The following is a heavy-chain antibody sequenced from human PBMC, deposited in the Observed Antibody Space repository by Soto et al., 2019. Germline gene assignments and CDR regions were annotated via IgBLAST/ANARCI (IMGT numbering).Heavy chain of an antibody. Sequence: PSETLSLTCAVSGGSISSSNWWSWVRQPPGKGLEWIGEIYHSGSTNYNPSLKSRVTISVDKSKNQFSLKLSSVTAADTAVYYCARIFVYDSSAHEVDYWGQGTLVTVSS. V-gene: IGHV4-4*02. J-gene: IGHJ4*02. D-gene: IGHD3-22*01. CDR2: IYHSGST. CDR3: ARIFVYDSSAHEVDY. CDR1: GGSISSSNW.